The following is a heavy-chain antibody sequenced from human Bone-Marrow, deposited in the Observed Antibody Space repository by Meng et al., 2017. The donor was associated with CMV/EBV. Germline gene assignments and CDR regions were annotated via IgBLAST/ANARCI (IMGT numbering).Heavy chain of an antibody. Sequence: GGSLRLSCAASGFTFSSYGKHWVRQAPGKGLEGVAFIRYDGSEKYYADSVKGRFTISRDNSKNTLYLQMNSLRAEDTAVYYCAKDSCSWSNEPNYFDYWGQATLVTVS. CDR1: GFTFSSYG. J-gene: IGHJ4*02. CDR2: IRYDGSEK. V-gene: IGHV3-30*02. CDR3: AKDSCSWSNEPNYFDY. D-gene: IGHD6-13*01.